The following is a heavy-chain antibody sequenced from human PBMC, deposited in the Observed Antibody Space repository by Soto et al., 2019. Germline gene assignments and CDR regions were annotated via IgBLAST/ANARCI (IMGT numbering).Heavy chain of an antibody. J-gene: IGHJ4*02. CDR2: IIPIFGTA. CDR1: GGTFSSYA. V-gene: IGHV1-69*13. Sequence: SVKVSCKASGGTFSSYAISWVRQAPGQGLEWMGGIIPIFGTANYAQKFQGRVTITADESTSTAYMELSSLRSEDTAVYYCARGIVGAAPPFDYWGQGTLVTVSS. CDR3: ARGIVGAAPPFDY. D-gene: IGHD1-26*01.